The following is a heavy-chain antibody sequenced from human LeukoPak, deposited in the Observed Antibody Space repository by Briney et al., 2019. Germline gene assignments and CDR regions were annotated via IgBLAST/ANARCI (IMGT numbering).Heavy chain of an antibody. V-gene: IGHV4-61*02. CDR2: IYTSGST. CDR3: ARAPLFYYDSSGYFPPLFGY. Sequence: SQTLSPTCTVSGGSISSGSYYWSWIRQPAGKRLEWIGRIYTSGSTNYNPSLKSRVTISVDTSKNQFSLKLSSVTAADTAVYYCARAPLFYYDSSGYFPPLFGYWGQGTLVTVSS. CDR1: GGSISSGSYY. J-gene: IGHJ4*02. D-gene: IGHD3-22*01.